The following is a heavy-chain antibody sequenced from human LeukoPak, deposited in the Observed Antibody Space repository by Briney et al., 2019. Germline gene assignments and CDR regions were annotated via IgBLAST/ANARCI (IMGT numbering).Heavy chain of an antibody. CDR3: TTLSIIVVN. D-gene: IGHD3-22*01. Sequence: PGGSLRLSCAASGFTFSNAWMNWVRQAPGKGLEWVGRIESKTDGGTTHYAAPVKGRFTISRDDSKNTLYLQMNSLKTEDTAVHYCTTLSIIVVNWGQRTTVTVSS. CDR1: GFTFSNAW. V-gene: IGHV3-15*04. J-gene: IGHJ6*02. CDR2: IESKTDGGTT.